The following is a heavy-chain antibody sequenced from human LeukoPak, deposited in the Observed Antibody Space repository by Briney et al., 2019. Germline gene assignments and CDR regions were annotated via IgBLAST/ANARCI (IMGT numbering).Heavy chain of an antibody. D-gene: IGHD3-22*01. J-gene: IGHJ4*02. Sequence: GASVKVSCKASGGTFSSYTISWVRQAPGQGLEWMGRIIPILGIANYAQKFQGRVTITADKSTSTAYMELSSLRSEDTAVYYCARDPDSSGPSDDYWGQGTLVTVSS. CDR3: ARDPDSSGPSDDY. V-gene: IGHV1-69*04. CDR2: IIPILGIA. CDR1: GGTFSSYT.